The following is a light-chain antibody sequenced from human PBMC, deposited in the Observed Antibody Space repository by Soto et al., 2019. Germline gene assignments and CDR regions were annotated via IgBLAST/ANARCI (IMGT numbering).Light chain of an antibody. CDR1: QSITSY. J-gene: IGKJ2*01. Sequence: DIQTTQSPSSLSASVGDRVTITCRASQSITSYLNWYQQKPRKAPKLLIYAASSLQSGVPSRFSGSGSGTDFTLTISRLQPEDFATYYCQQSYNTPYTFGQGTNLEIK. CDR3: QQSYNTPYT. V-gene: IGKV1-39*01. CDR2: AAS.